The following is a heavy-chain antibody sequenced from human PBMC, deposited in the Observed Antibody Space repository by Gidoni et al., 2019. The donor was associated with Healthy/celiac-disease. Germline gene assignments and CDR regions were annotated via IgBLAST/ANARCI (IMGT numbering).Heavy chain of an antibody. CDR1: GFSLSPSGMC. CDR3: ARIRDSSGYYYGEIDY. D-gene: IGHD3-22*01. J-gene: IGHJ4*02. V-gene: IGHV2-70*01. CDR2: IDWDDDK. Sequence: QVTLRESGPALVKPTQTLTLTCTFSGFSLSPSGMCVSWIRQPPGKALEWLALIDWDDDKYYSTSLKTRLTISKDTSKNQVVLTMTNMDPVDTATYYCARIRDSSGYYYGEIDYWGQGTLVTVSS.